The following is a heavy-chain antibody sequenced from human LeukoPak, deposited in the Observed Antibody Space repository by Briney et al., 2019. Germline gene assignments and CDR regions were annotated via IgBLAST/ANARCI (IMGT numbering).Heavy chain of an antibody. CDR3: TTRVGGTPDY. J-gene: IGHJ4*02. D-gene: IGHD1-26*01. CDR1: GFSFSDYV. V-gene: IGHV3-23*01. Sequence: AGGSLRLSCVGSGFSFSDYVMTWVRQAPGKGLEWVSAISNRDGSSTDYADSVKGRFTISRENSKNTVYLQMNSVRAEDTAVYYCTTRVGGTPDYWGLGTLVTVSS. CDR2: ISNRDGSST.